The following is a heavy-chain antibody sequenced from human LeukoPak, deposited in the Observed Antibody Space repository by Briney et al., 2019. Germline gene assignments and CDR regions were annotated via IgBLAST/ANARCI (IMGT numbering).Heavy chain of an antibody. CDR1: GFTVSSNY. Sequence: GGSLRLSCAASGFTVSSNYMSWVRQAPGKGLEWVSVIYSGGSTYYADSVKGRFTISRDNSKNTLYLQMNSLRAEDTAVYYCARESRDGYNYRDYWGQGTLVTVSS. CDR3: ARESRDGYNYRDY. J-gene: IGHJ4*02. D-gene: IGHD5-24*01. CDR2: IYSGGST. V-gene: IGHV3-53*01.